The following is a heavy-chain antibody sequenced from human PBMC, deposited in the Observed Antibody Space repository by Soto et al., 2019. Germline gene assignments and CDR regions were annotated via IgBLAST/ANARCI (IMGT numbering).Heavy chain of an antibody. D-gene: IGHD2-15*01. CDR1: GFTFSSYA. Sequence: GGSLRLSCAASGFTFSSYAMSWVRQAPGKGLEWVSAISGSGGSTYYADSVKGRFTISRDNSKNTLYLQMNSLRAEDTAVYYCAKDGGVVVVVVAASFYFDYWGQGTLVTVSS. V-gene: IGHV3-23*01. J-gene: IGHJ4*02. CDR3: AKDGGVVVVVVAASFYFDY. CDR2: ISGSGGST.